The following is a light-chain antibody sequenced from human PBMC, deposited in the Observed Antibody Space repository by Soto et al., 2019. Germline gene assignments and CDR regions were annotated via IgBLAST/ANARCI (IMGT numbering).Light chain of an antibody. Sequence: ITESAAALTVTTRKRPTLYCMSSQSVSRNLAWCQRIPGQAPRRLIYGASIRATGIPDRFSGSGSGTDFTLTITRLEPEDFAVYYCQQYGSSPQTFGQGTKVDIK. J-gene: IGKJ1*01. CDR2: GAS. V-gene: IGKV3-20*01. CDR1: QSVSRN. CDR3: QQYGSSPQT.